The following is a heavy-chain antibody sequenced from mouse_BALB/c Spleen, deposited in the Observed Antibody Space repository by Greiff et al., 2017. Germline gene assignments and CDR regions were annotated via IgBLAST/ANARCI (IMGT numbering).Heavy chain of an antibody. CDR1: GFTFSSYT. D-gene: IGHD2-3*01. CDR2: ISSGGSYT. V-gene: IGHV5-6-4*01. Sequence: EVQLVESGGGLVKPGGSLKLSCAASGFTFSSYTMSWVRQTPEKRLEWVATISSGGSYTYYPDSVKGRFTISRDNAKNTLYLQMSSLKSEDTAMYYCTRVYDGYYEGFAYGGQGTLVTVSA. J-gene: IGHJ3*01. CDR3: TRVYDGYYEGFAY.